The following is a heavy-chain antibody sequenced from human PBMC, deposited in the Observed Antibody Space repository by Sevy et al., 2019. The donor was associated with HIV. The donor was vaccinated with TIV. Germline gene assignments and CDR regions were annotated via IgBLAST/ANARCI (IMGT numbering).Heavy chain of an antibody. Sequence: GGSLRLSCAASGFAFSTHAMHWVRQAPGKGLEWVAVISFDGSNKYYADSVKGRFTISRDNSKNTLFLQMNSLRAEDTAVYYCAKEGAYSYTTYFDYWGQGTVVTVSS. V-gene: IGHV3-30*04. J-gene: IGHJ4*02. D-gene: IGHD1-26*01. CDR1: GFAFSTHA. CDR3: AKEGAYSYTTYFDY. CDR2: ISFDGSNK.